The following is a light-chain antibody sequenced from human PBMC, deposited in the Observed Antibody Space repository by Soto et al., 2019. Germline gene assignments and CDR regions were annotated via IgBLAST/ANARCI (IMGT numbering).Light chain of an antibody. V-gene: IGLV2-14*01. CDR3: NSYRTVSTYV. CDR2: DVG. J-gene: IGLJ1*01. CDR1: SSDIGGYNF. Sequence: QSALTQPASVSGSPGQSITIACTGTSSDIGGYNFVSWYQQHPGKAPKLLIYDVGNRPSGVSNRFSGSKSGNTASLTISGLQAEDEAHYYFNSYRTVSTYVFGTGTKRTVL.